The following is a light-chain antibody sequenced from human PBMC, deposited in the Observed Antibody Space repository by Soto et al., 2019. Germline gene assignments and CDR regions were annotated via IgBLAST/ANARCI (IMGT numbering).Light chain of an antibody. CDR3: QQYDDWPGYT. CDR2: GAS. V-gene: IGKV3-15*01. Sequence: EMVMTQSPVTLSVSPGERATLSCRASQSVNSKLAWYQQKPGQAPRLLIYGASTRAAGIPDRFSGSGSGTDFTLTISSLQSEDFAVYYWQQYDDWPGYTFGQGTKLEIK. J-gene: IGKJ2*01. CDR1: QSVNSK.